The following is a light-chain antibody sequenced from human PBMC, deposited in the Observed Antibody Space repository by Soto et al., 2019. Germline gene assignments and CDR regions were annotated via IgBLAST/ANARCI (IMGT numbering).Light chain of an antibody. CDR3: AAWDDSLNEYV. V-gene: IGLV1-44*01. CDR2: GNN. Sequence: QFLLAQAPSVCGTPGQRVTITCSGSISNIGRNSVNWYQHLPGTAPKLLTHGNNHRPSGVPDRFSGSKSGTSASLAISGLQPEDEADYCCAAWDDSLNEYVFGDGTKVTV. CDR1: ISNIGRNS. J-gene: IGLJ1*01.